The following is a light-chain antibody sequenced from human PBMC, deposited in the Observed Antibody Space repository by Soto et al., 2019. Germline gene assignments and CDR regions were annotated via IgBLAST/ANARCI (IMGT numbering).Light chain of an antibody. CDR1: SSDVGGYKY. CDR3: SSYGDSTKLL. V-gene: IGLV2-8*01. Sequence: QSALTQPPSASGSPGQSVTISCTGTSSDVGGYKYVSWYQQHSGRAPKLMIYEVTKRPSGVPDRFSGSKSGNTAYLTVSGLQAEDEADYYCSSYGDSTKLLFGGGTKLTVL. CDR2: EVT. J-gene: IGLJ3*02.